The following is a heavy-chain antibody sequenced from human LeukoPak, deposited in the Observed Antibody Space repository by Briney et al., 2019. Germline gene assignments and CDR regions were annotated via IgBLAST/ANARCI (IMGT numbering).Heavy chain of an antibody. CDR3: ARAGYGGNPDAFDI. J-gene: IGHJ3*02. CDR2: INPSRGAP. V-gene: IGHV1-46*01. D-gene: IGHD4-23*01. CDR1: GYTFTSYF. Sequence: ASVKVSCKASGYTFTSYFIHWVRQAPGQGLEWMGIINPSRGAPRYVEKFQGRVTMTTDTSTSTAYMELRSLRSDDTAVYYCARAGYGGNPDAFDIWGQGTMVTVSS.